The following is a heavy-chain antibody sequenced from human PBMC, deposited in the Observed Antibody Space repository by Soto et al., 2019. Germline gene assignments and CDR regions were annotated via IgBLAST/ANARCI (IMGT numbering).Heavy chain of an antibody. CDR1: GGSISSYY. D-gene: IGHD5-18*01. CDR3: ARQPAGDPYSYGSYCYFDL. V-gene: IGHV4-59*08. CDR2: IYYSGST. Sequence: QVQLQESGPGLVKPSETLSLTCTVSGGSISSYYWSWIRQPPGKGLEWIGYIYYSGSTNYNPSLKSRVTISVDTSKNQFSLKLSSVTAADTAVYYCARQPAGDPYSYGSYCYFDLWGRGTLVTVSS. J-gene: IGHJ2*01.